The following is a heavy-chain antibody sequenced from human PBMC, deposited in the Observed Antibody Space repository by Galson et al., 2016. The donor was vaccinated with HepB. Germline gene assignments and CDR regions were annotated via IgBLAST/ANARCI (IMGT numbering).Heavy chain of an antibody. Sequence: SLRLSCAASGFTFSSYSMNWVRQAPGKGLEWVSPISSSSSYIYYADSVKGRFTISRDNAKNSLYLQMNSLRAEDTVVYYCASGYSYGYFYYWGQGTLVTVSS. J-gene: IGHJ4*02. CDR1: GFTFSSYS. V-gene: IGHV3-21*01. CDR2: ISSSSSYI. D-gene: IGHD5-18*01. CDR3: ASGYSYGYFYY.